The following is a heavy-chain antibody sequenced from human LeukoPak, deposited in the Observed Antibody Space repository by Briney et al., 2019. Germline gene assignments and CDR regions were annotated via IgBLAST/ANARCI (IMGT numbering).Heavy chain of an antibody. V-gene: IGHV4-61*10. CDR2: IYYSGST. J-gene: IGHJ6*02. Sequence: SETLSLTCTVSGGSISSGSYYWSWIRQPAGKGLEWIGYIYYSGSTNYNPSLKSRVTISVDTSKNQFTLKLSSVTAADTAVYYCARDPSLEGSSGWYYYYGMDVWGQGTTVTVSS. D-gene: IGHD6-19*01. CDR3: ARDPSLEGSSGWYYYYGMDV. CDR1: GGSISSGSYY.